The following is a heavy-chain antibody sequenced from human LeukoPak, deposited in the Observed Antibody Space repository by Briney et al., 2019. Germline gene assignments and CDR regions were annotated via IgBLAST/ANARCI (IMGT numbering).Heavy chain of an antibody. Sequence: PSETLSLTCTVSGDPISSYGDYSNYTWIWIRQPPGKGLEWIGYVYYSGSTNYNPSLKSRVTISVDTSKNQLSLKLTSVTAADTAIYYCAREYSGFDYWGQGTLVTVSS. CDR3: AREYSGFDY. J-gene: IGHJ4*02. CDR2: VYYSGST. D-gene: IGHD5-12*01. V-gene: IGHV4-61*01. CDR1: GDPISSYGDYSNY.